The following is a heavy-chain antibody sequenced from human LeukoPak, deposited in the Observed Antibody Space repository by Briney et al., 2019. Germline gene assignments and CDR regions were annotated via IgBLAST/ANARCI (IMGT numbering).Heavy chain of an antibody. D-gene: IGHD3/OR15-3a*01. CDR1: GFTFSNAW. CDR3: TTDPVGLDRPRGY. Sequence: GGSLRLSCAASGFTFSNAWMSWVRQAPGKGLEWVGRIKSNPDGGTIDYAAPVKGRFTISRDDSKNTLYLQMNSLKTEDTAVDYCTTDPVGLDRPRGYWGQGTLVTVSS. CDR2: IKSNPDGGTI. V-gene: IGHV3-15*01. J-gene: IGHJ4*02.